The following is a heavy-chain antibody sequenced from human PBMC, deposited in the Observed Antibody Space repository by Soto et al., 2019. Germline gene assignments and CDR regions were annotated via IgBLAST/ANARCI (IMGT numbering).Heavy chain of an antibody. Sequence: EVQLVESGGGLVQPGGSLRLSCAASGFSFSRHSMNWVRQAPGKGLEWVSSISPTSEYIYHADSVKGRFTISRDNAKTSLYLQMDSLRADDTAVYYCARKNYYADSGFYDYWGQGALVTVSS. CDR3: ARKNYYADSGFYDY. J-gene: IGHJ4*02. CDR2: ISPTSEYI. D-gene: IGHD3-22*01. V-gene: IGHV3-21*01. CDR1: GFSFSRHS.